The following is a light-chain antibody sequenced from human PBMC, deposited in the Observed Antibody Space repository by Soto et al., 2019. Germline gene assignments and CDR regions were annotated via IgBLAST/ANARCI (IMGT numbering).Light chain of an antibody. CDR3: QQSFSAPRT. CDR1: ETIIDY. J-gene: IGKJ2*01. Sequence: DIQMSQSPSSLSASVGDSVTITCRASETIIDYLNWYQQQPGEAPKLLIFSASSLHSGVPSRFRGSGSGTHFTLTTSSLQPEDFATYFCQQSFSAPRTFGQGTKLQAK. V-gene: IGKV1-39*01. CDR2: SAS.